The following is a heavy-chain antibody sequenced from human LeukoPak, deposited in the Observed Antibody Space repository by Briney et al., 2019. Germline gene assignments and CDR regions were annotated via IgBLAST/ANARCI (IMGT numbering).Heavy chain of an antibody. V-gene: IGHV3-30*02. D-gene: IGHD3-10*01. CDR2: IRYDGSNK. J-gene: IGHJ5*02. Sequence: GGSLRLSCAASGFTFSSYGMHWVRQAPGKGREWVAFIRYDGSNKYYADSVKGRFTISRDNSKNTLYLQMNSLRAEDAAVYYCAKDEYYYGSGPPHNWFDPWGQGTLVTVSS. CDR1: GFTFSSYG. CDR3: AKDEYYYGSGPPHNWFDP.